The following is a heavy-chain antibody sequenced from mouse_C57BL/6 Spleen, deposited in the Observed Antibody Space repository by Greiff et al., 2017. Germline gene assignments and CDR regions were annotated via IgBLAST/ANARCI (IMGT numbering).Heavy chain of an antibody. CDR2: IYPGDGDT. Sequence: QVTLKVSGPELVKPGASVKISCKASGYAFSSSWMNWVKQRPGKGLEWIGRIYPGDGDTNYNGKFKGKATLTADKSSSTAYMQLSSLTSEDSAVYFCASSNWYFDYWGQGTTLTVSS. D-gene: IGHD2-5*01. CDR1: GYAFSSSW. V-gene: IGHV1-82*01. J-gene: IGHJ2*01. CDR3: ASSNWYFDY.